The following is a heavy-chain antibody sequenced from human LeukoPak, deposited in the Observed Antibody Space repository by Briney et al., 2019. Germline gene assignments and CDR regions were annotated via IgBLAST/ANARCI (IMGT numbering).Heavy chain of an antibody. V-gene: IGHV3-48*02. CDR1: GFTLSTYN. J-gene: IGHJ4*02. CDR2: ISSSSSTI. Sequence: GGSLRLSCAASGFTLSTYNMNWVRQAPGKGLEWVSYISSSSSTIYYADSVKGRFTIFRDNAKNSLYLQMNSLRDEDTAVYYCAGDKSSGWRYFDYWGQGTLVTVSS. CDR3: AGDKSSGWRYFDY. D-gene: IGHD6-19*01.